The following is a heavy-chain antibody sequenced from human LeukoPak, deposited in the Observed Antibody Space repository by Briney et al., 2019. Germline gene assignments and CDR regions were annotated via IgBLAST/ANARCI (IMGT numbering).Heavy chain of an antibody. CDR2: IYTSGST. Sequence: SETLSLTCTVSGGSISSYYWSWIRQPAGKGLEWIGRIYTSGSTNYNPSLKSRVTMSVDTSKNQFSLKLSSVTAADTAVYYCERETSGYSSGRYYYYYYGMDVWGQGTTVTVSS. V-gene: IGHV4-4*07. CDR1: GGSISSYY. J-gene: IGHJ6*02. D-gene: IGHD6-19*01. CDR3: ERETSGYSSGRYYYYYYGMDV.